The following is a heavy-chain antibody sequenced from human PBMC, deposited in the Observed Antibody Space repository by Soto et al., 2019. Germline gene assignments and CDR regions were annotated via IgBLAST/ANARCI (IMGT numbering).Heavy chain of an antibody. Sequence: PGGSLRLSCTDSGFGFSSFSMNWVRQAPGKGLEWVAFISGSGGTTATYYSDSVKGRFTISRDNIQNFLFLQMNTPSVENKAVYYCDTDPVRKFLETWGQGNPVTVSS. CDR2: ISGSGGTTAT. V-gene: IGHV3-48*03. J-gene: IGHJ4*02. CDR1: GFGFSSFS. CDR3: DTDPVRKFLET.